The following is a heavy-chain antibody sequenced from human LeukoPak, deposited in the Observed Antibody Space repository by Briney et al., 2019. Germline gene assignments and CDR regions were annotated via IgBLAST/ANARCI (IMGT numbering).Heavy chain of an antibody. J-gene: IGHJ4*02. CDR1: GFTFSNYG. Sequence: GGSLRPSCAASGFTFSNYGMHWVRQAPGKGLEWVAVIWYDGSNKYYADSVKGRFTISRDNSKNTLYLQMNSLRAEDTAVYYCARDLGGSRTFDYWGQGSLVTVSS. CDR2: IWYDGSNK. V-gene: IGHV3-33*01. CDR3: ARDLGGSRTFDY. D-gene: IGHD6-13*01.